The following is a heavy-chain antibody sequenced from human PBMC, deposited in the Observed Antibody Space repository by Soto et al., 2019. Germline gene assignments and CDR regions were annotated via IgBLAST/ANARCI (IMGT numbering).Heavy chain of an antibody. CDR1: GYTFTSYD. Sequence: QVHLVQSGAEVKKPGASVKVSCKASGYTFTSYDINWVRQAPGLGLEWLGWMDPNSGVTGSAQKFLGRVTMTRNISINTAHMELSSLRSEDTAVYYCARESKFDFWRKGLDVWGQGITVAVSS. J-gene: IGHJ6*02. V-gene: IGHV1-8*01. D-gene: IGHD3-3*01. CDR2: MDPNSGVT. CDR3: ARESKFDFWRKGLDV.